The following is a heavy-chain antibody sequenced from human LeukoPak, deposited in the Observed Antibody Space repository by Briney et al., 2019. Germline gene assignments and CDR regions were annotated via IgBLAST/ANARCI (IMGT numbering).Heavy chain of an antibody. V-gene: IGHV3-33*01. Sequence: GRSLRLSCAASGFTFSSYGMHWVRQAPGKGLEWVAVIWYDGSNKYYADSVKGRFTISRDNSKNTLYLQMNSLRAEDTAVYYCARDQGGSYYFDYWGQGTLSPSP. CDR1: GFTFSSYG. J-gene: IGHJ4*02. CDR2: IWYDGSNK. D-gene: IGHD1-26*01. CDR3: ARDQGGSYYFDY.